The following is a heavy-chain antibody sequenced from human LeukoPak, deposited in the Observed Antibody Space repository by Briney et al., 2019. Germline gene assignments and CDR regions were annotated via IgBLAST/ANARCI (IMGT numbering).Heavy chain of an antibody. Sequence: KPSETLSLTCTVSGGSISSYYWSWIRQPPGKGLEWIGYIYYSGSTNYNPSLKSRVTISVDTSKNQFSLKLSSVTAADTAVYYCARESIAAAGGDDAFDIWGQGTMVTVSS. CDR1: GGSISSYY. J-gene: IGHJ3*02. D-gene: IGHD6-13*01. V-gene: IGHV4-59*12. CDR3: ARESIAAAGGDDAFDI. CDR2: IYYSGST.